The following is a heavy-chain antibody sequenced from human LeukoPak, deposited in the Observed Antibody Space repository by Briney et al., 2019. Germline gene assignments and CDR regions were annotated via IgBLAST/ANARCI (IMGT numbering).Heavy chain of an antibody. Sequence: GGSLRLSCAASGFTFDDYGMSWVRQAPGRGLEWVSGINWNGGSTGYADSVKGRFTISRDNSKNTLYLQMNSLRAEDTAVYYCARPSFRTGSYFDHWGQGTLVTVSS. V-gene: IGHV3-20*04. D-gene: IGHD3/OR15-3a*01. CDR3: ARPSFRTGSYFDH. CDR2: INWNGGST. CDR1: GFTFDDYG. J-gene: IGHJ4*02.